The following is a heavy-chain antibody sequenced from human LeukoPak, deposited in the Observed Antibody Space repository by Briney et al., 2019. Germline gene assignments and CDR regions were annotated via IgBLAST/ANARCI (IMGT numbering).Heavy chain of an antibody. CDR3: TTDHPYDFWSGYPSRPFDY. J-gene: IGHJ4*02. D-gene: IGHD3-3*01. CDR1: GFTFSNAW. CDR2: IKSKTDGGTT. Sequence: GGSLRLSCAASGFTFSNAWTSWVRQAPGKGLEWVGRIKSKTDGGTTDYAAPVKGRFTISRDDSKNTLYLQMNSLKTEDTAVYYCTTDHPYDFWSGYPSRPFDYWGQGTLVTVSS. V-gene: IGHV3-15*01.